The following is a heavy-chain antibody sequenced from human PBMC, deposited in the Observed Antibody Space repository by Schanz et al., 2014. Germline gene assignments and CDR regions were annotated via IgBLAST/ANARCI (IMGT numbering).Heavy chain of an antibody. Sequence: EVHLLESGGGLVKPGGSLRLSCAASGFTFSNYSMNWVRQAPGKGLEWVSSISSTSSYIFYADSVKGRFTISRDNAKNSLYLQMNSLRAEDTAVYYCVPMSIAAHWGQGTLVNVSS. CDR3: VPMSIAAH. J-gene: IGHJ4*02. V-gene: IGHV3-21*01. CDR2: ISSTSSYI. CDR1: GFTFSNYS. D-gene: IGHD6-6*01.